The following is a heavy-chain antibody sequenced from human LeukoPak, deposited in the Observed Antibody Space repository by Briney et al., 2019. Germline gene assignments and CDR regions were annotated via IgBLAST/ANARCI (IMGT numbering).Heavy chain of an antibody. CDR3: ARGSCTNGVCRRSYGMDV. V-gene: IGHV3-48*01. J-gene: IGHJ6*02. D-gene: IGHD2-8*01. Sequence: PGGSLRLSCAASGFTFSSYSMNWVRQAPGKGLEWVSYISSSSSTIYYADSVKGRFTISRDNAKNSLYLQMNSLRAEDTAVYYCARGSCTNGVCRRSYGMDVWGQGTTVTVSS. CDR1: GFTFSSYS. CDR2: ISSSSSTI.